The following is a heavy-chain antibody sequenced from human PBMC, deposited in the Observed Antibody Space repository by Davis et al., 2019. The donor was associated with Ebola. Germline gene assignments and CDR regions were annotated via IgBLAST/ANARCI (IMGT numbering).Heavy chain of an antibody. V-gene: IGHV4-59*12. D-gene: IGHD3-22*01. CDR3: ARDYYDSNGYLYYFDS. J-gene: IGHJ4*02. CDR1: ADSISTYY. Sequence: MPGGSLRLSCSVSADSISTYYWNWIRQPPGKGLEWVGCMQYSGSPIYNPSLKSRVTLSVDRSRNQFSLELTSVSASDTAVYYCARDYYDSNGYLYYFDSWGQGTLVTVSS. CDR2: MQYSGSP.